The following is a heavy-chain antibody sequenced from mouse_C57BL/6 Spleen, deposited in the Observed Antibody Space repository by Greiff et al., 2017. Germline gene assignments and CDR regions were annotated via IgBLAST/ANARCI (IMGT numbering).Heavy chain of an antibody. V-gene: IGHV1-66*01. CDR3: ARSSSYYSNYEGYYFDY. D-gene: IGHD2-5*01. CDR2: IYPGSGNT. J-gene: IGHJ2*01. Sequence: QVQLKESGPELVKPGASVKISCKASGYSFTSYYIHWVKQRPGQGLEWIGWIYPGSGNTKYNEKFKGKATLTADTSSSTAYMQLSSLTSEDSAVYYSARSSSYYSNYEGYYFDYWGQGTTLTVSS. CDR1: GYSFTSYY.